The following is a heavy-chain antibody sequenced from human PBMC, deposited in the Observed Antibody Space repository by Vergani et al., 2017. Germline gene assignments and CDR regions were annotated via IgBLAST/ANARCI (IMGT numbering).Heavy chain of an antibody. Sequence: QVQLVQSGAEVKKPGASVKVSCKASGSTLTSYDINWVRQATGQGLEWMGWMNPNRGNTGNAQKFQGRVTMTRNTSISTAYMELSSLRSEDTAVYYCARESFWSGHGDYYYYYGMDVWGQGTTVTVSS. CDR3: ARESFWSGHGDYYYYYGMDV. CDR1: GSTLTSYD. J-gene: IGHJ6*02. V-gene: IGHV1-8*01. D-gene: IGHD3-3*01. CDR2: MNPNRGNT.